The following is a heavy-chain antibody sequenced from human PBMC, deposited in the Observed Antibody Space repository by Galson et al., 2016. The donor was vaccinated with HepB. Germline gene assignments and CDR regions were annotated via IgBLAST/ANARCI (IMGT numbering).Heavy chain of an antibody. CDR2: ISYDGSHK. CDR1: GFTFSTYA. CDR3: ARPRRWPQYYYGLDV. Sequence: SLRLSCAASGFTFSTYAVHWVRQAPGKGLEWVAVISYDGSHKHYRDSVKGRFTISRDNSKNTLYLQLNSLRREDTAVYYCARPRRWPQYYYGLDVWGQVTTVTVSS. J-gene: IGHJ6*02. D-gene: IGHD5-24*01. V-gene: IGHV3-30-3*01.